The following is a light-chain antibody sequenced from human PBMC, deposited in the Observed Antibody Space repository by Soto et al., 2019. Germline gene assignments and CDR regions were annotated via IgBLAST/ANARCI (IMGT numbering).Light chain of an antibody. J-gene: IGKJ4*01. V-gene: IGKV3-20*01. CDR2: GAS. CDR1: QSLTNSF. Sequence: EILLTQSPGTLSLSPGDRATLSCRASQSLTNSFLAWYQQQPGQAPRLLISGASIRATDIPDRFSGSGSGTDFTLTISRLEPEDCAVYFCQQYGRLPLSFGGGTKVEIK. CDR3: QQYGRLPLS.